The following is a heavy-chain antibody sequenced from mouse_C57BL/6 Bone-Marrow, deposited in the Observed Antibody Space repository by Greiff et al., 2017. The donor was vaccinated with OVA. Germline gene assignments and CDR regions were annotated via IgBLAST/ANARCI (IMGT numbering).Heavy chain of an antibody. J-gene: IGHJ3*01. D-gene: IGHD2-4*01. CDR3: ARSGDYDGVSPAY. CDR1: GYTFTDHT. CDR2: IYPRDGST. V-gene: IGHV1-78*01. Sequence: VKLVESDAELVKPGASVKISCKVSGYTFTDHTIHWMKQRPEQGLEWIGYIYPRDGSTKYNEKFKGKATLTADKSSSTAYMQLNSLTSEDSAVYFCARSGDYDGVSPAYWGQGTLVTVSA.